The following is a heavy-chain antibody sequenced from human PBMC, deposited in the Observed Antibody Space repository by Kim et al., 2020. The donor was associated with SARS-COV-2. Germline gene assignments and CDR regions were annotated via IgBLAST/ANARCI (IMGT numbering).Heavy chain of an antibody. Sequence: SVKVSCKASGDTFSRYAFSWVRQAPGQGLEWMGGIIPLFGTANYAQKFQDRATITADESTSTMYMELSRLRSEDTAVYYCARGWSPGGDGSGTYYVYWGQGTPVTVSS. CDR3: ARGWSPGGDGSGTYYVY. CDR1: GDTFSRYA. D-gene: IGHD3-10*01. V-gene: IGHV1-69*13. J-gene: IGHJ4*02. CDR2: IIPLFGTA.